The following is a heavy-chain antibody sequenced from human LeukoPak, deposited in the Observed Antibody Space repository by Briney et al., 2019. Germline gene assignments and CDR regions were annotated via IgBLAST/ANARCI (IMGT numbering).Heavy chain of an antibody. CDR3: ARAAKSSGSYYSASPDY. CDR1: GGSMSSGGSY. J-gene: IGHJ4*02. D-gene: IGHD3-10*01. V-gene: IGHV4-31*03. CDR2: IYHSGTT. Sequence: SQTLSLTCSVSGGSMSSGGSYWSSIRQHPGKGLEWIGYIYHSGTTYYNPSLKSRVTISVDTSKNQFSLKLSSVTAADAAIYYCARAAKSSGSYYSASPDYWGQGTLVTVSS.